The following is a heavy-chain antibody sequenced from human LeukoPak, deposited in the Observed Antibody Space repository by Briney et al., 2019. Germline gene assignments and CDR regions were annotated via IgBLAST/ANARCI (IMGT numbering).Heavy chain of an antibody. V-gene: IGHV3-74*01. Sequence: GGSLRLSCAASGSYWMHWVRQAPGKGLVWVSHVNSDGSWTSYADSVKGRFTISKDNAKNTVYLQMNNLRAEDTAVYYCVSFYETYWGRGTLVTVSS. CDR2: VNSDGSWT. CDR3: VSFYETY. CDR1: GSYW. D-gene: IGHD2/OR15-2a*01. J-gene: IGHJ4*02.